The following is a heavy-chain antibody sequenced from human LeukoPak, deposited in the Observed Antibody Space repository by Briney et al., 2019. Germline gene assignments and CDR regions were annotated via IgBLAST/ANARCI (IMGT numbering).Heavy chain of an antibody. CDR3: ARRIEKSICSGGSCYSDAFDI. J-gene: IGHJ3*02. CDR1: GYSFTSYW. CDR2: IYPGDSDT. V-gene: IGHV5-51*01. Sequence: GESLKISCKGSGYSFTSYWIGWVRQMPGKGLEWMGIIYPGDSDTRYSPSFQGQVTISADKSISTAYLQWSSLKASDTAMYYCARRIEKSICSGGSCYSDAFDIWGQGTMVTVSS. D-gene: IGHD2-15*01.